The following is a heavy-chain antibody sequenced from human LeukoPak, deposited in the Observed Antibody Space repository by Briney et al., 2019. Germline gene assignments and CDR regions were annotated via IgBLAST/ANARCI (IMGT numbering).Heavy chain of an antibody. Sequence: PGGSLRLSCAASGFTFSSYAMHWVRQAPGKGLEWVAVISYDGSNKYYVDSVKGRFTISRDNSKNTLYLQMNSLRAEDTAVYYCARVGSSGPYAFDYWGQGTLVTVSS. D-gene: IGHD3-22*01. J-gene: IGHJ4*02. V-gene: IGHV3-30-3*01. CDR1: GFTFSSYA. CDR2: ISYDGSNK. CDR3: ARVGSSGPYAFDY.